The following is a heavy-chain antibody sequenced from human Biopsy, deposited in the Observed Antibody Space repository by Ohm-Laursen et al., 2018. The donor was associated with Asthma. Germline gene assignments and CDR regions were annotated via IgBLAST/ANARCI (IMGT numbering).Heavy chain of an antibody. D-gene: IGHD3-3*01. Sequence: SLRLSCAASGFNFRSYAMHWVRQAPGKGLEWVAVGGSYYDRGLKYYADSVNGRFTVSRDDSKNTLYLQMNSLRPDDTAVYYCARDVMEWYLPAFDFWGQGTLVTVSS. V-gene: IGHV3-30-3*01. CDR3: ARDVMEWYLPAFDF. CDR1: GFNFRSYA. J-gene: IGHJ4*02. CDR2: GGSYYDRGLK.